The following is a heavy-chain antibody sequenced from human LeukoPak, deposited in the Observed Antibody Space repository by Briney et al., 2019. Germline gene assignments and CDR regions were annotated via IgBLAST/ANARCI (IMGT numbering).Heavy chain of an antibody. CDR2: IYSGGST. J-gene: IGHJ4*02. CDR1: GFTVSSNY. D-gene: IGHD3-16*01. V-gene: IGHV3-66*01. CDR3: ARDQGGYYFDY. Sequence: GGSLRLSWAASGFTVSSNYMSWVRQAPGKGLEWVSVIYSGGSTYYADSVKGRFTISRDNSKNTLYLQMNSLRAEDTAVYYCARDQGGYYFDYWGQGTLVTVSS.